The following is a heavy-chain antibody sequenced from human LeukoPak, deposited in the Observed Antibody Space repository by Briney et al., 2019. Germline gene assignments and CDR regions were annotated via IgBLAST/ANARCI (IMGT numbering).Heavy chain of an antibody. D-gene: IGHD6-13*01. J-gene: IGHJ4*02. V-gene: IGHV3-73*01. CDR2: IRSKANSYAT. CDR1: GFTFSGSA. Sequence: GGSLRLSCAASGFTFSGSAMHRVRQASGKGLEWVGRIRSKANSYATTYAASVRGRFTISRDDSKNTAYLQMNSLKTEDTAVYYCTRLPDIAAPGTAPLYWGQGTLVTVSS. CDR3: TRLPDIAAPGTAPLY.